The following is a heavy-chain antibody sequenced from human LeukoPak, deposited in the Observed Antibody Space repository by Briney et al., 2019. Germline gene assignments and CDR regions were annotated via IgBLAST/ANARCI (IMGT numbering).Heavy chain of an antibody. V-gene: IGHV3-73*01. J-gene: IGHJ6*03. Sequence: GGSLRLSCAASGFTFSGSAMHWVRRASGKGREWVGRIRSKANSYATAYAPSVKGRFTISRDDSKNTAYLQMNSLKTEDTAVYYCTSPPYCSGGSCYSDYYYYMDVWGKGTTVTVSS. D-gene: IGHD2-15*01. CDR1: GFTFSGSA. CDR3: TSPPYCSGGSCYSDYYYYMDV. CDR2: IRSKANSYAT.